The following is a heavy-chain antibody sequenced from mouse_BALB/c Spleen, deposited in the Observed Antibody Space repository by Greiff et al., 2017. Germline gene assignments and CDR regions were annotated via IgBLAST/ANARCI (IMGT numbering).Heavy chain of an antibody. V-gene: IGHV1S33*01. J-gene: IGHJ3*01. CDR2: IYPGDGST. Sequence: LVESGAELVKPGALVKISCKASGYTFTSYDINWVKQRPGQGLEWIGWIYPGDGSTKYNEKFKGKATLTADKSSSTAYMQLSSLTSENAAVYCCARGSYYGSSPFAYWGQGTLVTVSA. D-gene: IGHD1-1*01. CDR1: GYTFTSYD. CDR3: ARGSYYGSSPFAY.